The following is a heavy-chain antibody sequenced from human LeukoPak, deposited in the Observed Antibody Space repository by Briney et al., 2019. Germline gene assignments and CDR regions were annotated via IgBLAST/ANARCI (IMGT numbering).Heavy chain of an antibody. CDR2: ISCDGSNK. V-gene: IGHV3-30*01. Sequence: GGSLRLSCAASGFSFSSYAMHWVRQAPGKGVEWVAVISCDGSNKYYADSVKGRFTISRDNSKNTLYLQMNSLRAEDTAVYYCARDPSSRLHNWFDPWGQGTLVTVSS. D-gene: IGHD6-13*01. CDR1: GFSFSSYA. CDR3: ARDPSSRLHNWFDP. J-gene: IGHJ5*02.